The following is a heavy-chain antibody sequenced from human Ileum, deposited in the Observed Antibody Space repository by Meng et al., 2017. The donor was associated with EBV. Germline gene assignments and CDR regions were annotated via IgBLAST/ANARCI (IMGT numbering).Heavy chain of an antibody. Sequence: QVEWQDAGPGRVKPSETLSLTCSVSNGSVSSYGYYWTWIRQPPGKGLEWIGYMSYTGSTNYKSTLKSRVTISVDKSKNQFSLKLSSVTAADTAVYYCARERGGGDRGIQWGQGTLVTVSS. CDR2: MSYTGST. D-gene: IGHD2-21*02. CDR3: ARERGGGDRGIQ. CDR1: NGSVSSYGYY. V-gene: IGHV4-61*08. J-gene: IGHJ4*02.